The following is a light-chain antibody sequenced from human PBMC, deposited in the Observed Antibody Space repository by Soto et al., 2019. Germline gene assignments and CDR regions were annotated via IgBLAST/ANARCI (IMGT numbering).Light chain of an antibody. V-gene: IGKV3-20*01. CDR3: QQYADSSPT. CDR1: LNVTGRF. CDR2: GAS. J-gene: IGKJ4*01. Sequence: IVLTQSPGTLSLSPGESATLSCRASLNVTGRFLAWFHHKPGHSPRLLLYGASRRATGIPERFSGDGSGTDFTLTISRLEPDDFAIYYCQQYADSSPTFGGGTKVDI.